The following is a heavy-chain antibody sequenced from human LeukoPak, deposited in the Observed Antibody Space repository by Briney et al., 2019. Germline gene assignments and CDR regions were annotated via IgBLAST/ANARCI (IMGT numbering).Heavy chain of an antibody. D-gene: IGHD6-13*01. J-gene: IGHJ4*02. Sequence: VKXSCKASGGTFSSYAISWVRQAPGQGLEWMGGIIPIFGTANYAQKFQGRVTITADKSTSTAYMELSSLRSEDTAVYYCARGPYSSSWSNFDYWGQGTLVTVSS. CDR2: IIPIFGTA. CDR1: GGTFSSYA. V-gene: IGHV1-69*06. CDR3: ARGPYSSSWSNFDY.